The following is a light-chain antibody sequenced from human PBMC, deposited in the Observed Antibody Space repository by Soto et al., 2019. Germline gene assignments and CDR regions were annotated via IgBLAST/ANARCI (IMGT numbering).Light chain of an antibody. CDR1: SSDVGGYNY. V-gene: IGLV2-8*01. CDR2: EVS. Sequence: QSALTQPPSASGSPGQSVTISCTGTSSDVGGYNYVSWYQQHPGKAPKLMIYEVSKRPSGVPDRFSGSKSGNTASLTVSGLQAEDAAHYYCSSYAGSNNLVFGGGTKLTVL. J-gene: IGLJ2*01. CDR3: SSYAGSNNLV.